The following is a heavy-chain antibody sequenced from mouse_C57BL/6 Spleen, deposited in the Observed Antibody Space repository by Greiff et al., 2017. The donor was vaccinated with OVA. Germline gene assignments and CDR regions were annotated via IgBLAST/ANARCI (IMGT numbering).Heavy chain of an antibody. CDR2: IYPGSGST. Sequence: QVHVKQPGAELVKPGASVKMSCKASGYTFTSYWITWVKQRPGQGLEWIGDIYPGSGSTNYNEKFKSKATLTVDTSSSTAYMQLSSLTSEDSAVYYCARRPEAMDYWGQGTSVTVSS. CDR1: GYTFTSYW. V-gene: IGHV1-55*01. CDR3: ARRPEAMDY. J-gene: IGHJ4*01.